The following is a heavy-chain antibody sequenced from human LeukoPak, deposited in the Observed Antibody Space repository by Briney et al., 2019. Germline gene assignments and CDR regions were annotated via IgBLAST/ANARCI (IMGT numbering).Heavy chain of an antibody. CDR2: INHSGST. Sequence: SETLSLSCAVYGGSFSGYYWSWIRQPPGKGLEWIGEINHSGSTNYNPSLKSRVTISVDTSKNQFSLKLSSVTAADTAVYYRARGAYVLLWFGDTHSFDPWGQGTLVTVSS. CDR1: GGSFSGYY. J-gene: IGHJ5*02. V-gene: IGHV4-34*01. D-gene: IGHD3-10*01. CDR3: ARGAYVLLWFGDTHSFDP.